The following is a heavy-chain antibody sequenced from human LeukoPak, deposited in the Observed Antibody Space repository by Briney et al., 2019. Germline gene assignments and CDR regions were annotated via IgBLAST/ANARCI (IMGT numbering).Heavy chain of an antibody. CDR1: GGSISSGGYY. D-gene: IGHD3-22*01. J-gene: IGHJ4*02. V-gene: IGHV4-31*03. CDR2: IYYSGST. Sequence: PSQTLSLTCTVSGGSISSGGYYWSWIRQHPGTGLEWIGYIYYSGSTYYNPSLKSRVTISVDTSKNQFSLKLSSVTAADTAVYYCASGNYYDSSGLNYWGQGTLVTVSS. CDR3: ASGNYYDSSGLNY.